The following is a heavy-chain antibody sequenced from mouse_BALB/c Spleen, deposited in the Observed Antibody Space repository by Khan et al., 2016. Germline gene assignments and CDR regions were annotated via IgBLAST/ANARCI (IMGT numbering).Heavy chain of an antibody. V-gene: IGHV5-17*02. CDR1: GFTFSSFG. J-gene: IGHJ4*01. CDR3: ARRGARNTYARAY. CDR2: ISTGSSTI. Sequence: EVELVESGGGLVQPGGSRKLSCAASGFTFSSFGMHWVRQAPEKGLEWVAYISTGSSTIYYELTLKGRFTFPIDNATNTLFLQMTSLRSEASALCYCARRGARNTYARAYWGQGTWGTVSS.